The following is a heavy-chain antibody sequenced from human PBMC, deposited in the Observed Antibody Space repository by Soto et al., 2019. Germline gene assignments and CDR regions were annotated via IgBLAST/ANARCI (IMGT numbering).Heavy chain of an antibody. CDR2: AFHLGRA. CDR1: GASISSGGYS. J-gene: IGHJ5*02. CDR3: ARVPLP. Sequence: QLQLQESGSELVKPSQTLSLPCAVSGASISSGGYSWSWIRQPPGKVLEWIGYAFHLGRAYYNPSLKSRVTISVDRSRNQFSLKLSSVTAEDTAVYYCARVPLPWGQGTLVTVSS. V-gene: IGHV4-30-2*01.